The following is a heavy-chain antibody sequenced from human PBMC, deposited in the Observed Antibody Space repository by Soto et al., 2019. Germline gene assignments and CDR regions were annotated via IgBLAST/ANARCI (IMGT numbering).Heavy chain of an antibody. D-gene: IGHD3-3*01. CDR3: ARRITIFGLLSIHDAFDI. J-gene: IGHJ3*02. Sequence: QITLKESGPTLVKPTQTLTLTCSFSGFSFSTSGVGVGWIRQPPGKALEWLAVIYWDDDKRYSPSLKSRLTINKDTSENRIVLTMTNLDSVDTATYYWARRITIFGLLSIHDAFDIWGQRTMVTVSS. V-gene: IGHV2-5*02. CDR1: GFSFSTSGVG. CDR2: IYWDDDK.